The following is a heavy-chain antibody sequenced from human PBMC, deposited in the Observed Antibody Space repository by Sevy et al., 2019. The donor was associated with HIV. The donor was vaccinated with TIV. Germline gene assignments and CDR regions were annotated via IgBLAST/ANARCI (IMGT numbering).Heavy chain of an antibody. D-gene: IGHD3-22*01. CDR2: RYYTGSA. Sequence: SETLSLTCTVPGGSISSYYWTWIRQPPGKGLEWIGYRYYTGSANYNPSLKSRVTISVDTSKNQFSLMLSSVTAADAAVYYCARYYYDNSGPGSWFDPWGQGTLVTVSS. CDR3: ARYYYDNSGPGSWFDP. V-gene: IGHV4-59*01. CDR1: GGSISSYY. J-gene: IGHJ5*02.